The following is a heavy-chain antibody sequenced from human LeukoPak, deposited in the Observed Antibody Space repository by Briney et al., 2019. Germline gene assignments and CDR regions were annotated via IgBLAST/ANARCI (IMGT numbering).Heavy chain of an antibody. CDR1: GGSISSGGYS. CDR2: IYHSGST. D-gene: IGHD2-2*02. J-gene: IGHJ5*01. CDR3: ARFVGGCSSTNCYTDS. V-gene: IGHV4-30-2*01. Sequence: SQTLPLTCAVSGGSISSGGYSWSWIRQPPGKGLEWIGYIYHSGSTYYNPSLKSRVTISVDRSKNQFSLKLSSVTAADTAMYYCARFVGGCSSTNCYTDSWGQGTLVTVSS.